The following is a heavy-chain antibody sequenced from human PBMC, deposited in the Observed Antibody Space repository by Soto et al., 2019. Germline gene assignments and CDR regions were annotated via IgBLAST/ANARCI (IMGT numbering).Heavy chain of an antibody. CDR1: GYTFSNYG. CDR3: AREGYYSGSGTYSPPRYYGMDV. J-gene: IGHJ6*02. CDR2: ISDYNGNT. Sequence: QVQLVQSGAEVRKPGASVKVSCKASGYTFSNYGLSWVRQAPGQGLEWMGWISDYNGNTHYAQKFQGRLIMTTDTSTRIGYVELRSLTSDGTAVYFCAREGYYSGSGTYSPPRYYGMDVWGQGTTVTVSS. V-gene: IGHV1-18*01. D-gene: IGHD3-10*01.